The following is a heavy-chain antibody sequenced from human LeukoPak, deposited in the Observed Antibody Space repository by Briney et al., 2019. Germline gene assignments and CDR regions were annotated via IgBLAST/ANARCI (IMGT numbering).Heavy chain of an antibody. Sequence: SVKVSCRVSGYTLTELSMHWVRQAPGQGLEWMGGIIPIFGTANYAQKFQGRVTITADKSTSTAYMELSSLRSEDTAVYYCARGYCGGDCDAFDIWGQGTMVTVSS. D-gene: IGHD2-21*02. J-gene: IGHJ3*02. CDR2: IIPIFGTA. CDR1: GYTLTELS. V-gene: IGHV1-69*06. CDR3: ARGYCGGDCDAFDI.